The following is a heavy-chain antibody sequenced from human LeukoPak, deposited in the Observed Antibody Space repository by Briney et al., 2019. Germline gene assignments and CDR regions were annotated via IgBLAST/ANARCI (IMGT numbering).Heavy chain of an antibody. CDR2: ISSGSGYI. V-gene: IGHV3-21*01. CDR1: GFTFSDYT. J-gene: IGHJ6*02. Sequence: GGSLRLSCAASGFTFSDYTMNWVRQAPGKRLEWVSFISSGSGYIYYADSVKGRFTISRDNAKNSLYLQMNSLRAEDTAVYYCARVVRGVFAQTYYYYGMDVWGQGTTVTVSS. CDR3: ARVVRGVFAQTYYYYGMDV. D-gene: IGHD3-10*01.